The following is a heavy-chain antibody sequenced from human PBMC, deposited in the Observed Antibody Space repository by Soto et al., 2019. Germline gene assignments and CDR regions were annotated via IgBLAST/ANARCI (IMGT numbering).Heavy chain of an antibody. J-gene: IGHJ3*02. CDR2: ISATGGTT. V-gene: IGHV3-23*01. Sequence: VQLLESGGGLVQPGGSLRLSCAASGFTFDTYAMTWVRQAPGKGLDWVSSISATGGTTYYADSVKGRFTISRDNSKNTLYLQMNSLRGEDTAVYYCASRTPESAFDIWGQGTMVTVSS. CDR3: ASRTPESAFDI. CDR1: GFTFDTYA.